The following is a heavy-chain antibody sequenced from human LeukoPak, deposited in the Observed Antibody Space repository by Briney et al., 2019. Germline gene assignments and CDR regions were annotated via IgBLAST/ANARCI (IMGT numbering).Heavy chain of an antibody. J-gene: IGHJ3*02. Sequence: SETLSLTCAVSGGSVSSGSYYWSWIRQPPGKGLEWIGYIYYSGSTNYNPSLKSRVTISVDTSKNQFSLKLSSVTAADTAVYYCARGKESYGFGAFDIWGQETMVTVSS. CDR2: IYYSGST. D-gene: IGHD5-18*01. CDR1: GGSVSSGSYY. V-gene: IGHV4-61*01. CDR3: ARGKESYGFGAFDI.